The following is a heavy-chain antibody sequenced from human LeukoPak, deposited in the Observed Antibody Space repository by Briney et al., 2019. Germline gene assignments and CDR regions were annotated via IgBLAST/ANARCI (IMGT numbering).Heavy chain of an antibody. J-gene: IGHJ4*02. V-gene: IGHV3-11*01. D-gene: IGHD3-16*01. Sequence: GTSLRLSCASSGFTFSDYYMSWIRQAPGKGLEWVSYISSSGSTIYYADSVKGRFHIHREKASNSLDLQTNSRRAEGTAVYYWARVWGGGYWGQGTLVTVSS. CDR3: ARVWGGGY. CDR2: ISSSGSTI. CDR1: GFTFSDYY.